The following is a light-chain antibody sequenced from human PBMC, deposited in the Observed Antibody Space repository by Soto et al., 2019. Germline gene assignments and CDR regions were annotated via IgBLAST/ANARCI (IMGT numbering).Light chain of an antibody. Sequence: EIVLTQSPGTLSLSPGDRATLSCRARQSVTSTYLAWYQQKPGQAPRLLIYGASSRATGIPDRFSGSGSGTDFTLTISRQEPEDFAVYYCQQYGTSPTFGGGTKVEIK. V-gene: IGKV3-20*01. CDR1: QSVTSTY. CDR2: GAS. CDR3: QQYGTSPT. J-gene: IGKJ4*01.